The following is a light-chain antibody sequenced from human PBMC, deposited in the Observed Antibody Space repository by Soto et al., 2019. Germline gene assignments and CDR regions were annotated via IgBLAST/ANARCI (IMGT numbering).Light chain of an antibody. V-gene: IGLV6-57*04. CDR1: SGSIASNF. Sequence: NFMLTQPHSVSDSPGKTVTISCTRSSGSIASNFVQWYQQRPGSAPTTVIYENDERPSGVPDRFSGSIDSSSNSASLTISGLKTEGEADYYCQSYSSSNPWVIGGGTKLTVL. CDR2: END. J-gene: IGLJ3*02. CDR3: QSYSSSNPWV.